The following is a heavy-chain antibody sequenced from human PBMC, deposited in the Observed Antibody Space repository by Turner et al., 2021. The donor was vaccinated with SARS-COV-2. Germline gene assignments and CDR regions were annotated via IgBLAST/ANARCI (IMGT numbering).Heavy chain of an antibody. D-gene: IGHD1-1*01. CDR2: FYKIGSI. J-gene: IGHJ6*02. CDR3: ERHQGSTSGYDHGMNV. V-gene: IGHV4-59*08. CDR1: GGSISSKS. Sequence: QVQLQESGPGLVRPSATLSLTCTVSGGSISSKSWSWIRQSPGRGLEWIGYFYKIGSIDYNPTLRSRVTISVDTSKNQLSLNLISMTAADTAVYYCERHQGSTSGYDHGMNVWGQGTAVIVSS.